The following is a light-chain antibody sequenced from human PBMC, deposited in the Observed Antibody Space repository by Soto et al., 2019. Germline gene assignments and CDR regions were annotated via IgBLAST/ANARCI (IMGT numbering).Light chain of an antibody. CDR3: LLYYGGAHLM. J-gene: IGLJ3*02. CDR1: TGAVTSGNY. CDR2: TTD. Sequence: QTVVTQEPSLTVSPGGTVTLTCASSTGAVTSGNYPSWFQQKPGQAPRTLIYTTDDKHSWTPARFSGSLLGGKSALTLSGVQPEDEAEYYCLLYYGGAHLMFGGGTKLTVL. V-gene: IGLV7-43*01.